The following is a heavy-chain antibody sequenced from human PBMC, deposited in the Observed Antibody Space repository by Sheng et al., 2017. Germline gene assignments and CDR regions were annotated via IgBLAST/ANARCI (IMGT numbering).Heavy chain of an antibody. D-gene: IGHD2-8*02. CDR1: GFIFSDSW. J-gene: IGHJ4*02. Sequence: EVRLVESGGGLVQPGGSLRLSCAASGFIFSDSWMTWVRQAPGKGLEWVANINQAGTREQYVDSVKGRFTISRDNAKNSLYLQMYSLTAEDTAVYYCASGFVETGGSHPYHFDRWGQGTLVGVSS. CDR2: INQAGTRE. V-gene: IGHV3-7*01. CDR3: ASGFVETGGSHPYHFDR.